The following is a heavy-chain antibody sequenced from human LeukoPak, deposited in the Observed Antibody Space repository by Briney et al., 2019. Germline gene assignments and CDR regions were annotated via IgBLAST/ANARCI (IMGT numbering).Heavy chain of an antibody. D-gene: IGHD3-22*01. CDR2: IYPGDSDT. J-gene: IGHJ4*02. CDR1: AYSFTSYW. V-gene: IGHV5-51*01. Sequence: GESLKISCKGSAYSFTSYWIGWVRQMPGKGLEWMGIIYPGDSDTRYSPSFQGQVTISADKSISTAYLQWSSLKASDTAMYYCARLVVDSSGYTPGFGYWGQGTLVTVSS. CDR3: ARLVVDSSGYTPGFGY.